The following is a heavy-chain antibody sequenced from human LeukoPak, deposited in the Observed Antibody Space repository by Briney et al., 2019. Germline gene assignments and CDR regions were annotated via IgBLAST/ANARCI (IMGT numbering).Heavy chain of an antibody. CDR1: GFTFSSYA. J-gene: IGHJ5*01. V-gene: IGHV3-23*01. CDR2: ISGSGGST. D-gene: IGHD2-2*01. CDR3: ANSRGNTVPYTWFDS. Sequence: GGSLRLSCAASGFTFSSYAMSWVRQAPGKGLEWVSAISGSGGSTYYVDSVKGRFTISRDNFKNTLYLQMNSLRAEDTAVYYCANSRGNTVPYTWFDSWGQGTLVTVSS.